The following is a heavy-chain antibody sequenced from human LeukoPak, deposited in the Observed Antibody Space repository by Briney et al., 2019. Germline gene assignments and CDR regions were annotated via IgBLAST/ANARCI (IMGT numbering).Heavy chain of an antibody. CDR2: IHTSGST. V-gene: IGHV4-4*07. J-gene: IGHJ4*02. CDR3: ARAPEGHSSAWYDY. Sequence: PSETLSLTCTVSGDSISGYYWNCIRQPAGKGLEWIGRIHTSGSTDYNPSLKSRVTMSLDTSKNQFSLKLNSVTAADTAVYYCARAPEGHSSAWYDYWGQGTLVTVSS. D-gene: IGHD6-19*01. CDR1: GDSISGYY.